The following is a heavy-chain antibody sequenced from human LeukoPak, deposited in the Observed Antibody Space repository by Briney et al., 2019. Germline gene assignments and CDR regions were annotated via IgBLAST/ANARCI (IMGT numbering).Heavy chain of an antibody. Sequence: GGSLRLSSAAAGFSFSSYAMSWVRQAPGKGLEWVSAIICSGGSTYYADSVKGRFTISRDNSKNTLYLQMNSMRAEDTAVYYCANQGYSYGYGRIDYWGQGTLVTVSS. CDR2: IICSGGST. CDR1: GFSFSSYA. D-gene: IGHD5-18*01. J-gene: IGHJ4*02. V-gene: IGHV3-23*01. CDR3: ANQGYSYGYGRIDY.